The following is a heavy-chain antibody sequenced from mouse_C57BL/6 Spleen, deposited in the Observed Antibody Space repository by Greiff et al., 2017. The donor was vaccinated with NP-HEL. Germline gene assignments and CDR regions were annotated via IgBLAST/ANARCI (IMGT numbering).Heavy chain of an antibody. CDR3: ARGRDYDGGAYFDY. V-gene: IGHV1-59*01. CDR2: IDPSDSYT. J-gene: IGHJ2*01. Sequence: VQLQQPGAELVRPGTSVKLSCKASGYTFTSYWMHWVKQRPGHGLEWIGVIDPSDSYTNYNQKFKGKATLTVDTSSSTAYMQLSSLTSEDSAVYYCARGRDYDGGAYFDYWGQGTTLTVSS. D-gene: IGHD2-4*01. CDR1: GYTFTSYW.